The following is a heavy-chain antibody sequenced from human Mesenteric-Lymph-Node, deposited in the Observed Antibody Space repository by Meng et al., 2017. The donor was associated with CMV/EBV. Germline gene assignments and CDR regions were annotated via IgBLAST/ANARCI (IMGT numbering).Heavy chain of an antibody. J-gene: IGHJ4*02. CDR1: GFTFDDYA. Sequence: SLKISCAASGFTFDDYAMHWVRQAPGKGLEWVSGISWNSGSIGYADSVKGRFTISRDNAKNTLYLQMNSLRAEDTAVYYCARGIFGGNYWGQGTLVTVSS. V-gene: IGHV3-9*01. CDR3: ARGIFGGNY. D-gene: IGHD3-3*01. CDR2: ISWNSGSI.